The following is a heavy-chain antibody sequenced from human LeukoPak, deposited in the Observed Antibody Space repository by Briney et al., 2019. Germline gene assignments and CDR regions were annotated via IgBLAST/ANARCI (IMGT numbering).Heavy chain of an antibody. J-gene: IGHJ6*04. CDR1: GFTFSSYS. Sequence: GGSLRLSCAASGFTFSSYSMNWVRQAPGKGREWVSSISISSSYIYYADSVKGRLTISRDNAKNSLYLQMNSLRAEDTAVYYCARDLGGIAVAGTKMDVWGKGTTVSVPS. D-gene: IGHD6-19*01. V-gene: IGHV3-21*01. CDR3: ARDLGGIAVAGTKMDV. CDR2: ISISSSYI.